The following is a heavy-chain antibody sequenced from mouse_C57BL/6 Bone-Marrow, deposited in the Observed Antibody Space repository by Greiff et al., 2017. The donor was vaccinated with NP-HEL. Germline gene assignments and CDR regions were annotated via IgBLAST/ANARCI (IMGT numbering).Heavy chain of an antibody. CDR3: ARLYYGSRGYWYFDV. Sequence: EVQLQQSGAELVKPGASVKLSCTASGFNITDYYMHWVKQRPEQGLEWIGRIDPEDGETKYAPKFQGKATITADTSSNTAYLQLSSLTSEDTAVYYCARLYYGSRGYWYFDVWGTGTTVTVSS. J-gene: IGHJ1*03. D-gene: IGHD1-1*01. V-gene: IGHV14-2*01. CDR1: GFNITDYY. CDR2: IDPEDGET.